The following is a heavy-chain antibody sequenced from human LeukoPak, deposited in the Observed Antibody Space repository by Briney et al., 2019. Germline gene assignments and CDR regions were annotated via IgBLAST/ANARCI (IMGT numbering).Heavy chain of an antibody. CDR2: ISSSSTYI. V-gene: IGHV3-21*01. CDR3: ARDGIYYDTSGYSSFRTFDI. J-gene: IGHJ3*02. CDR1: GFIFSSYS. D-gene: IGHD3-22*01. Sequence: PGGSLRLSCAASGFIFSSYSMNWVRQAPGKGLEWVSSISSSSTYIYYADSVKGRFTISRDNAKNSLYLQMNSLRAEDTAVYYCARDGIYYDTSGYSSFRTFDIWGQGTMVIVSS.